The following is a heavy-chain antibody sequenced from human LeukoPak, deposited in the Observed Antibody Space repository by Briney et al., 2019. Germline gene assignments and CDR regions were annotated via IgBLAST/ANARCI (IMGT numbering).Heavy chain of an antibody. V-gene: IGHV4-39*01. J-gene: IGHJ6*03. CDR2: IYYSGNT. CDR1: GGSISSSSYY. CDR3: ARTYYYYYYMDV. Sequence: SETLPLTCTVSGGSISSSSYYWGWIRQPPGKGLEWIGSIYYSGNTYYNPSLKSRVTISVDTSKNQFSLKLSSVTAADTAVYYCARTYYYYYYMDVWGKGTTVTISS.